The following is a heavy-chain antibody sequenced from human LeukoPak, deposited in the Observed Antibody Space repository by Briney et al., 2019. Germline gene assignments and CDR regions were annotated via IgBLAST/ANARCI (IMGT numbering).Heavy chain of an antibody. V-gene: IGHV3-30*18. CDR2: ISYDGSNK. Sequence: PGGSLRLSCAASGFTFSSYGMHWVRQAPGKGLEWVAVISYDGSNKYYADSVKGRFTISRDNSKNTLYLQMNSLRAEDTAVYYCAKGTRWLQLFYDYWGQGTLVTVSS. J-gene: IGHJ4*02. CDR1: GFTFSSYG. D-gene: IGHD5-24*01. CDR3: AKGTRWLQLFYDY.